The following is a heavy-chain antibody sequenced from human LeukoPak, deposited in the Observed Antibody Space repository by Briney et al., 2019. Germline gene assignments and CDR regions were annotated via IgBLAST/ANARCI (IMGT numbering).Heavy chain of an antibody. Sequence: GGSLRLSCAASGFSFSSFGMHWVRLAPGKGLEWVAFIPYDGTNEFYADSVKGRFTISRDNSKSTLYLQMNSLRAEDTAVYYCAKERKLLPFDCWGQGTLVTVSS. CDR1: GFSFSSFG. V-gene: IGHV3-30*02. CDR3: AKERKLLPFDC. J-gene: IGHJ4*02. CDR2: IPYDGTNE. D-gene: IGHD2-15*01.